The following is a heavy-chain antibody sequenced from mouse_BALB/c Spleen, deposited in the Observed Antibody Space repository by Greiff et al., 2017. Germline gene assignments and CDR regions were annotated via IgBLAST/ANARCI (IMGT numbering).Heavy chain of an antibody. CDR1: GYTFTSYW. Sequence: LQQSGSELVRPGASVKLSCKASGYTFTSYWMHWVKQRPGQGLEWIGNIYPGSGSTNYDEKFKSKATLTVDTSSSTAYMQLSSLTSEDSAVYYCTRSGGNYVAMDYWGQGTSVTVSS. D-gene: IGHD2-1*01. J-gene: IGHJ4*01. CDR2: IYPGSGST. CDR3: TRSGGNYVAMDY. V-gene: IGHV1S22*01.